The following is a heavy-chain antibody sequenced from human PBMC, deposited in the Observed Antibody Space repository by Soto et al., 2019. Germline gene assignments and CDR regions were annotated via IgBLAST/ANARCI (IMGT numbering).Heavy chain of an antibody. CDR2: IYPGDSDT. V-gene: IGHV5-51*01. J-gene: IGHJ6*03. CDR1: GYSFTSYW. D-gene: IGHD4-17*01. Sequence: GEALKISCKGSGYSFTSYWIGWVRQMPGKGLEWMGIIYPGDSDTRYSPVFQVQVTISADKSIRTAYLQWRSLKASDTAMYYCARYGPSRYYYYYMDVGGKGTTVTVSS. CDR3: ARYGPSRYYYYYMDV.